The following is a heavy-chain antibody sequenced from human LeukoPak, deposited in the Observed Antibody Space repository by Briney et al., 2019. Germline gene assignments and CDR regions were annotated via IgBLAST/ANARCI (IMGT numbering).Heavy chain of an antibody. V-gene: IGHV3-66*01. CDR3: ARGVAAAGTTLDY. J-gene: IGHJ3*01. CDR1: GFTVSSSY. D-gene: IGHD6-13*01. CDR2: IYSGGTT. Sequence: GGSLRLSCAASGFTVSSSYMTWVRQAPGKGLEWVSVIYSGGTTYYADSVKCRFTISRDNSKNTLYLQMNSLRDEDTAVYYCARGVAAAGTTLDYWGQGTMVTVSS.